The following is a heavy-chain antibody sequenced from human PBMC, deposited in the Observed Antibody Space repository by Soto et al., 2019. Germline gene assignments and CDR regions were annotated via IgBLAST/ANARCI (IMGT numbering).Heavy chain of an antibody. CDR3: AKDLSPITIFGVALDY. CDR1: GFTFSSYA. Sequence: GGSLRLSCAASGFTFSSYAMSWVRQAPGKGLEWVSAISGSGGSTYYADSVKGRFTISRDNSKNTLYLQMNSLRAEDTAVYYCAKDLSPITIFGVALDYWGQGTLVTVSS. J-gene: IGHJ4*02. D-gene: IGHD3-3*01. V-gene: IGHV3-23*01. CDR2: ISGSGGST.